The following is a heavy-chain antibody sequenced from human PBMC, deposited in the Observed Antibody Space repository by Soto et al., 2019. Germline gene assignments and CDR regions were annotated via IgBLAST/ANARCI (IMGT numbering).Heavy chain of an antibody. Sequence: ASVKVSCKASGYTFFTYDISWVRQAPGQGLEWMGWISTYSGDAKYAQKFQGRVTMTTDTSTTTAYLELRSLRSDDTAVYYCARHHGPTTSENWFDPWGQGTLVTVSS. D-gene: IGHD5-12*01. CDR1: GYTFFTYD. CDR2: ISTYSGDA. J-gene: IGHJ5*02. CDR3: ARHHGPTTSENWFDP. V-gene: IGHV1-18*01.